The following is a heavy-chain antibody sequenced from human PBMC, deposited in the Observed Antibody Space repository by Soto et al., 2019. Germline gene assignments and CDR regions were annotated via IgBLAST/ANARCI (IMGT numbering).Heavy chain of an antibody. Sequence: ASVKVSCTGSCYTFTSYGSSWVRQAPGQGLEWMGWISAYNGNTNYAQKLQGRVTMTTDTSTSTAYMELRSLRSDDTAVYYCARDGYCSSTSCYSWFDPWGQGTLVPVSS. V-gene: IGHV1-18*04. CDR3: ARDGYCSSTSCYSWFDP. J-gene: IGHJ5*02. CDR2: ISAYNGNT. D-gene: IGHD2-2*03. CDR1: CYTFTSYG.